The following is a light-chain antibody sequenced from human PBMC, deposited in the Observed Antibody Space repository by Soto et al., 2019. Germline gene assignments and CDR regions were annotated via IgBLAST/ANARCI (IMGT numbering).Light chain of an antibody. J-gene: IGLJ2*01. CDR3: SSYTSSSTQVV. CDR1: SSDVGGYNY. V-gene: IGLV2-14*01. CDR2: EVN. Sequence: QSALTQPASVSGSPGQSITISCTGTSSDVGGYNYVSCYQQHPGKAPKLMIYEVNNRPSGVSNRFSGSKSGNTASLTISGLQAEDAADYYCSSYTSSSTQVVFGGGTKVTVL.